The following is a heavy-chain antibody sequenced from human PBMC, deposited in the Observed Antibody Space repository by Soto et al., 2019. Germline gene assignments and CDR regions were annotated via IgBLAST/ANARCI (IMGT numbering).Heavy chain of an antibody. V-gene: IGHV4-39*01. CDR1: GGSISSSSYY. CDR3: ARQGIAVAGNYYFDY. CDR2: IYYSGST. D-gene: IGHD6-19*01. Sequence: ETLSLTCTVSGGSISSSSYYWGWIRQSPGKGLEWIGSIYYSGSTYCNPSLKSRVTISVDTSKNQFSLKLSSVTAADTAVYYCARQGIAVAGNYYFDYWGQGTLVTVSS. J-gene: IGHJ4*02.